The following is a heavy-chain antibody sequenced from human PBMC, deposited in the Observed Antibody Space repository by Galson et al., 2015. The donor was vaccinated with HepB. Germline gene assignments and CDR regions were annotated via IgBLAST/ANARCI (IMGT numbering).Heavy chain of an antibody. CDR3: AREGGRIVPGYTSSLGDS. Sequence: VKVSCKATGYTFTTYNIQWVRQAPGQGLEWMGRISPSDGAVHYAQEFQGRVTMTRDTSTSTVYMDLSSLASEDTAVYYCAREGGRIVPGYTSSLGDSWGQGTLVTVSS. CDR1: GYTFTTYN. J-gene: IGHJ5*01. V-gene: IGHV1-46*01. CDR2: ISPSDGAV. D-gene: IGHD5-12*01.